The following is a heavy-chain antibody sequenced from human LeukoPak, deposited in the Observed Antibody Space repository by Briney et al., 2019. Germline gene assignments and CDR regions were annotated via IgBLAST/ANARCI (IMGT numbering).Heavy chain of an antibody. CDR3: STGGYCTSTSCYGEN. J-gene: IGHJ4*02. D-gene: IGHD2-2*01. V-gene: IGHV3-73*01. Sequence: GGSLKLSCVVSGFTFSGSAMHWVRQASGKGLEWVGRIRSKANSYATAYATSVKGRFTISRDDSKNTAYLQMSSLKTEDTAVYYCSTGGYCTSTSCYGENWGQGTLVTVSS. CDR2: IRSKANSYAT. CDR1: GFTFSGSA.